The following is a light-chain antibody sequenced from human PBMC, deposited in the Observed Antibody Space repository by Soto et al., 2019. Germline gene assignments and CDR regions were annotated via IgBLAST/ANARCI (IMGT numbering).Light chain of an antibody. V-gene: IGLV2-14*03. CDR2: EVF. J-gene: IGLJ2*01. CDR3: CSYTTTSTFV. Sequence: QSALTQPASVSGSPGQSITISCTGTSSDIGAYDYVSWYQQHPDKAPKLMIYEVFRRPSGISDRFSGSKSGNTASLTISGLQAEDEADYYCCSYTTTSTFVFGGGTKLTVL. CDR1: SSDIGAYDY.